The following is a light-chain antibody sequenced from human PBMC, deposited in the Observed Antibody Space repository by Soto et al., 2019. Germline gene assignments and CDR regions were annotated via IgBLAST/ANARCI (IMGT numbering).Light chain of an antibody. V-gene: IGLV2-14*01. CDR2: DVS. CDR3: SSYTSSPSYV. CDR1: SSDVGGYNY. J-gene: IGLJ1*01. Sequence: LTQPASVSGSPGQSITISCTGTSSDVGGYNYASWYQQHPGKAPKLMIYDVSNRPSGVSNRFSGSKSGNTASLTISGLQAEDEADYYCSSYTSSPSYVFGSGTKVTVL.